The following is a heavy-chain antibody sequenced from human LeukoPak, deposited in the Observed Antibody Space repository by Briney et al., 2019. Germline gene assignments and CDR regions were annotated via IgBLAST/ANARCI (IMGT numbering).Heavy chain of an antibody. J-gene: IGHJ5*01. CDR3: AREPGLSGWFES. D-gene: IGHD3/OR15-3a*01. V-gene: IGHV4-59*01. CDR1: GVSITSYY. Sequence: SETLSLTCTVSGVSITSYYWSCIRQPPGKGLEWIGYISYSGNTEYNPSLKSRVTISVDTSKNQISLKLSSVTAADTAVYYCAREPGLSGWFESWGQGTLVTVSS. CDR2: ISYSGNT.